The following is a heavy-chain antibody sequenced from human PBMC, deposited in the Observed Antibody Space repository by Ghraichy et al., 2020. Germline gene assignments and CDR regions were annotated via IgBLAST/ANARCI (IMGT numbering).Heavy chain of an antibody. CDR3: ASEDLLGPHFYH. CDR2: ISGSSRTT. D-gene: IGHD3-16*01. V-gene: IGHV3-48*01. CDR1: GFSFSTYA. Sequence: GGSLRLSCAASGFSFSTYALNWVRQAPGVGLEWVSYISGSSRTTYYADSVKGRFTISRDNARNSLYLQMNNLRADDTAVYYCASEDLLGPHFYHWVQGALVTVSS. J-gene: IGHJ4*02.